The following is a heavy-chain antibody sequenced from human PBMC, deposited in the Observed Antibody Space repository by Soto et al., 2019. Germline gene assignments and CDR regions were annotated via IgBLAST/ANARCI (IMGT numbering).Heavy chain of an antibody. V-gene: IGHV3-23*01. Sequence: GSLRLSCAASGFTFSSYAMSWVRQAPGKGLEWVSAISGSGGSTYYADSVKGRFTISRDNSKNTLYLQMNSLRAEDTAVYYCAKGKLRGWYFDYWGQGTLVTVSS. CDR2: ISGSGGST. CDR3: AKGKLRGWYFDY. J-gene: IGHJ4*02. CDR1: GFTFSSYA. D-gene: IGHD1-7*01.